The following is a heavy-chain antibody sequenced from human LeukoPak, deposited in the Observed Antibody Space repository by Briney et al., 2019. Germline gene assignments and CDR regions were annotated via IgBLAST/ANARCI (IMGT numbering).Heavy chain of an antibody. CDR2: IGGGDT. V-gene: IGHV3-23*01. CDR1: GFTFRNFA. D-gene: IGHD2/OR15-2a*01. Sequence: QPGGSLRLSCSTSGFTFRNFAMSWVRQAPGKGLEWVSSIGGGDTYYADSVKGRFTISRDDSRSTVDLQMSSLRAEDTAVYYCAKDGQFLNSIYDYFDSWGQGTLVTVSS. CDR3: AKDGQFLNSIYDYFDS. J-gene: IGHJ4*02.